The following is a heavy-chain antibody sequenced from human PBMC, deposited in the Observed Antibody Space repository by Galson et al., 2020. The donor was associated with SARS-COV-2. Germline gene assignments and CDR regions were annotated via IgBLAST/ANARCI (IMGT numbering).Heavy chain of an antibody. V-gene: IGHV4-39*01. D-gene: IGHD1-26*01. CDR2: IYYSGST. Sequence: SEPLSLTCTVSAGSISSSSYYWGWIRQPPGKGLEWIGRIYYSGSTYYNPSLNSRVTISVDTSKNQFSLNLSSVTAADTAVYYCARDSGSHGQGYGMDVWGQGTTVTVSS. J-gene: IGHJ6*02. CDR1: AGSISSSSYY. CDR3: ARDSGSHGQGYGMDV.